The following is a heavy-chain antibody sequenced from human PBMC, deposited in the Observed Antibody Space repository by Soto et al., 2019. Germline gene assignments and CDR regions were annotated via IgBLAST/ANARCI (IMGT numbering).Heavy chain of an antibody. V-gene: IGHV3-23*04. J-gene: IGHJ4*02. Sequence: VQLVESGGGLVQPGGSLRLSCAASGFTFSSYAMSWVRQAPGKGLEWVSAISGSGGSTYYADSVKGRFTISRDNSKNTLYLQMNSLRAEDTAVYYCAKDPVVLVPAATHFDYWGQGTLVTVSS. CDR3: AKDPVVLVPAATHFDY. D-gene: IGHD2-2*01. CDR2: ISGSGGST. CDR1: GFTFSSYA.